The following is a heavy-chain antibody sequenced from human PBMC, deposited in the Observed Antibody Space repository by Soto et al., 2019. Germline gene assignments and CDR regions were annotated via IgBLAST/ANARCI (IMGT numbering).Heavy chain of an antibody. V-gene: IGHV1-3*01. CDR3: AREPEEGITVDY. CDR1: GYIYTTHS. J-gene: IGHJ4*02. CDR2: LIVSHGSP. Sequence: QVQLVQSGAEVKEPGASVRVSCKASGYIYTTHSLHWERLAPGQGLEWMGWLIVSHGSPRYAPQFQGRFTFETDTFTSTAYMDLTRLTPADTAVYSCAREPEEGITVDYWGQGTPVVVSS. D-gene: IGHD4-17*01.